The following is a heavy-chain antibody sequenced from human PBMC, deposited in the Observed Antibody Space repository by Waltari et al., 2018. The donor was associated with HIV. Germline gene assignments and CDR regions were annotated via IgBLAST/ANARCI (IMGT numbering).Heavy chain of an antibody. Sequence: QVQLVESGGGVVQPGQSLRLSCSASGFTFSDHHMHWVRQAPSKGLECGAVISSDGPTTYYGDSVNGRFSISRDNSKNALYVQMESLRVEDTAVYYCATGPPADCNVTSCSYLPYWGQGTLVTVSS. V-gene: IGHV3-30*01. CDR2: ISSDGPTT. CDR1: GFTFSDHH. D-gene: IGHD2-2*01. J-gene: IGHJ4*02. CDR3: ATGPPADCNVTSCSYLPY.